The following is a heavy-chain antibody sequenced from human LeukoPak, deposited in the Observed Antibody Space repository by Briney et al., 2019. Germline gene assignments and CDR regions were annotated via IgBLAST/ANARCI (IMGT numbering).Heavy chain of an antibody. D-gene: IGHD3-10*01. CDR3: ANSHEFKLDY. CDR1: GFTVSNYW. J-gene: IGHJ4*02. V-gene: IGHV3-7*01. CDR2: IKQDGSET. Sequence: GGSLRLSCAASGFTVSNYWMSWARQAPGKGLEWVANIKQDGSETYYVDSVKGRFTISRDNAKNSLSLQMNSLRAEDTAVYYCANSHEFKLDYWGQGALVTVSS.